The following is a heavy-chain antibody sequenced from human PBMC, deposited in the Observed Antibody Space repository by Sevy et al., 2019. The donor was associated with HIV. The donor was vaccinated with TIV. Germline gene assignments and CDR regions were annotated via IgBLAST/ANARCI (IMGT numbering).Heavy chain of an antibody. CDR1: GGSINSDH. V-gene: IGHV4-59*08. CDR3: ARRNDFAI. J-gene: IGHJ3*02. Sequence: SETLSLTCTVSGGSINSDHWNWVRQPPGKGLEWIGYVYYIGGTNYNPSLKNRVTISVDRTKNQFSLKLTSVTAADTAVYYCARRNDFAIWGQGTMVTVSS. CDR2: VYYIGGT.